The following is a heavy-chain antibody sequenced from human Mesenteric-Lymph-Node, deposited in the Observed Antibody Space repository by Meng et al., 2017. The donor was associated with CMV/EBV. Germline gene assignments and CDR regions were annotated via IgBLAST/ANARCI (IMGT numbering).Heavy chain of an antibody. J-gene: IGHJ4*02. CDR3: ARITLTNRVGGYFDY. CDR1: GFTFNNYA. Sequence: GESLKISCAASGFTFNNYAMSWVRQAPGKGLEWVSSIVGRDGSTYYADSVKGRFTISRDNSKDMLYLQMNSLRAEDTAVYYCARITLTNRVGGYFDYWGQGTLVTVSS. D-gene: IGHD1-26*01. V-gene: IGHV3-23*01. CDR2: IVGRDGST.